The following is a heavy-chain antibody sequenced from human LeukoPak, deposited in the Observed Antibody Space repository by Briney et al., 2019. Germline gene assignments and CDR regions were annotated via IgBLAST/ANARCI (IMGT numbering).Heavy chain of an antibody. CDR1: GFTFSSYA. D-gene: IGHD2-8*02. Sequence: GGSLRLSCAASGFTFSSYAMSWVRQTPGKGLEWVAATVGGRPDTYHAESVKGRFTVSRGDSRDTLFLQMNRLSVDDTAIYYCTKAPLRSCSGAFCYPFDYWGQGTLVTVSS. J-gene: IGHJ4*02. CDR2: TVGGRPDT. V-gene: IGHV3-23*01. CDR3: TKAPLRSCSGAFCYPFDY.